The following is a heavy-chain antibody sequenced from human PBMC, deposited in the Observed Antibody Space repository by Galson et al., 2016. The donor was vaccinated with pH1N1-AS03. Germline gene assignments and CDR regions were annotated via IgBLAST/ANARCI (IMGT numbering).Heavy chain of an antibody. Sequence: SLRLSCAASGFTINNNYMSRVRQAPGKGLVWVSVIYGGGDAFYADSVKGRFTISRDNSKNTVYLQMNSLRVEDTAVYYCAREPWGSTQGEYWGQGTLVTVSS. V-gene: IGHV3-53*01. D-gene: IGHD3-16*01. CDR2: IYGGGDA. CDR3: AREPWGSTQGEY. CDR1: GFTINNNY. J-gene: IGHJ4*02.